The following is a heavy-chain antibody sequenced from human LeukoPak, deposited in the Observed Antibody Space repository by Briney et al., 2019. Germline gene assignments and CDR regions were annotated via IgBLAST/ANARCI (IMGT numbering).Heavy chain of an antibody. V-gene: IGHV3-49*03. CDR2: IRSKAYGGTT. J-gene: IGHJ4*02. Sequence: PGGSLRLSCTASGFTFGDYAMSWFRQAPGKGLEWVGFIRSKAYGGTTGYAASVKGRFTISRDDSKSIAYLQMNSLKTEDTAVYYCTRGGRQDYYDSSGYLDYWGQGTLVTVSS. CDR1: GFTFGDYA. D-gene: IGHD3-22*01. CDR3: TRGGRQDYYDSSGYLDY.